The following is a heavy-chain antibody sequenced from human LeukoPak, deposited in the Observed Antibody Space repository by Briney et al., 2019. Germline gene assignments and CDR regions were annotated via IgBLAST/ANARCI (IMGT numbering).Heavy chain of an antibody. CDR2: PNSDGSST. D-gene: IGHD6-19*01. CDR3: ARAVADTRNAFDI. V-gene: IGHV3-74*01. J-gene: IGHJ3*02. Sequence: GGSLRLSCAASGFTFSSFWMHWVRQAPGKGLVWVSRPNSDGSSTYYADSVKGRFTISRDNAKNTLFLQMNSLRAEDTAVYYCARAVADTRNAFDIWGQGTMVTVSS. CDR1: GFTFSSFW.